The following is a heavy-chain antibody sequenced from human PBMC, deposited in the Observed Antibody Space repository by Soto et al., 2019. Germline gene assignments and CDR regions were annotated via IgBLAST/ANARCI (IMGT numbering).Heavy chain of an antibody. CDR3: ARYSQRDYDFWSGYQYYYYYGMDV. D-gene: IGHD3-3*01. V-gene: IGHV4-59*01. CDR1: GGSISSYY. CDR2: IYYSGST. J-gene: IGHJ6*02. Sequence: SETLSLTCTVSGGSISSYYWSWIRQPPGKGLEWIGYIYYSGSTNYNPSLKSRVTISVDTSKNQFSLKLSSVTAADTAVYYCARYSQRDYDFWSGYQYYYYYGMDVWGQGTTVTVSS.